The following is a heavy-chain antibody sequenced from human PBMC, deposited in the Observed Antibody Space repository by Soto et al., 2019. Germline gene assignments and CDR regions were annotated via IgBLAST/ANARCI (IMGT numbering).Heavy chain of an antibody. V-gene: IGHV1-8*01. CDR3: ARGLSHDDSSPFYYYYGMDV. J-gene: IGHJ6*02. CDR2: MNPNSGNT. D-gene: IGHD4-17*01. Sequence: QVQLVQSGAEVKKPGASVKVSCKASGYTFTSYDINWVRQATGQGLEWMGWMNPNSGNTGYAQKFQGRVTMTRNTSXXTXYXXMSSLRSEDTAVYYCARGLSHDDSSPFYYYYGMDVWGQGTTVTVSS. CDR1: GYTFTSYD.